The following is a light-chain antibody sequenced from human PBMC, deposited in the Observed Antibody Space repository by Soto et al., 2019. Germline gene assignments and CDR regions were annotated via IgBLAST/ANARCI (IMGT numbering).Light chain of an antibody. J-gene: IGKJ2*01. CDR1: HSISGW. CDR2: DAS. CDR3: HQYNSYST. V-gene: IGKV1-5*01. Sequence: DIQMTQSPSTLSASVGDRVTITCRASHSISGWLAWYQQKPGKSPTLLIYDASTLAVGVRARFRGSGSGTDFPLTISILHADDFATYYCHQYNSYSTFGQGTKLEIK.